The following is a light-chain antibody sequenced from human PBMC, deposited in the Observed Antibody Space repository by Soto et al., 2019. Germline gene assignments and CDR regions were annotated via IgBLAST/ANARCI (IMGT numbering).Light chain of an antibody. Sequence: EIVLTQSPATLSLSPGETATLSCRASQSVSGYIGWYQQKPGQAPRLLIYADSNRATGIPARFSGSGSGTDFTLTISRLEPEDFAVYYCQQYGRSPLTFGPGTKVDIK. CDR1: QSVSGY. CDR3: QQYGRSPLT. CDR2: ADS. V-gene: IGKV3-20*01. J-gene: IGKJ3*01.